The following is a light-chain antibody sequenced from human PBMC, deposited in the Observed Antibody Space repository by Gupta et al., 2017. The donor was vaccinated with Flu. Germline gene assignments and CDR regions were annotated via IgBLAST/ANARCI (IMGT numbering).Light chain of an antibody. CDR1: QSISSY. CDR2: AAS. CDR3: QQSYSSPYT. Sequence: PSSLSASVGDRVTITCRASQSISSYLNWYQQKPGKAPKLLIYAASSLQSGVPSRFSGSGSGTDFTLTISRLQPEDFAAYYCQQSYSSPYTFGQGTKLEIK. V-gene: IGKV1-39*01. J-gene: IGKJ2*01.